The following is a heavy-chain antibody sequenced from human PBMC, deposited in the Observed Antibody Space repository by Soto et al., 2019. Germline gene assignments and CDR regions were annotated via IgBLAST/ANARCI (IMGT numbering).Heavy chain of an antibody. V-gene: IGHV4-4*02. D-gene: IGHD4-17*01. CDR2: IYHSGST. CDR3: ARARHYGDYAPILLNYYYGMDV. CDR1: GGSISSSNW. Sequence: QVQLQESGPGLVKPSGTLSLTCAVSGGSISSSNWWSWVRQPPGKGLEWIGEIYHSGSTNYNPSLKSRVTISVDKSKNQFSLKLSSVTAADTAVYYCARARHYGDYAPILLNYYYGMDVWGQGTTLTVSS. J-gene: IGHJ6*02.